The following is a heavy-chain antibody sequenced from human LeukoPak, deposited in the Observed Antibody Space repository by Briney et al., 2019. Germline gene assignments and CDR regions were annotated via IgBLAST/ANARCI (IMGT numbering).Heavy chain of an antibody. V-gene: IGHV3-74*01. Sequence: GGSLRLSCAASGFTFSSYWMNWVRQAPGKGLVWVSRIASDGSSTTYADSVKGRFSISRDNAKNTLYLQMNSLRVEDTAVYYCARGLEDIVATTYFDYWGQGTLVTVSS. CDR1: GFTFSSYW. J-gene: IGHJ4*02. CDR2: IASDGSST. D-gene: IGHD5-12*01. CDR3: ARGLEDIVATTYFDY.